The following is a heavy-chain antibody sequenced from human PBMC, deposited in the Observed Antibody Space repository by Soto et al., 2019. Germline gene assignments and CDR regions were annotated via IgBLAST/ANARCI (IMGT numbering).Heavy chain of an antibody. CDR1: GFTFSSYA. V-gene: IGHV3-23*01. CDR2: ISGSGGST. D-gene: IGHD3-22*01. J-gene: IGHJ4*02. Sequence: EVQLLESGGGLVQPGGSLRLSCAASGFTFSSYAMSWVRQAPGKGLEWVSAISGSGGSTYYADSVKGRFTISRDNSKNTLNLQMNSLRAEDTAVYYCAKSGYHYDSSGELDYWGQGTLVTVSS. CDR3: AKSGYHYDSSGELDY.